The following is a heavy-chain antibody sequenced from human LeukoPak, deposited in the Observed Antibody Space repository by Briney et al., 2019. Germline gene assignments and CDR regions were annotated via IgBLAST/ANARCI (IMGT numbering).Heavy chain of an antibody. Sequence: PSQTLSLTCTVSGGSISSYYWSWIRQPPGKGLEWIGYIYYSGSTNYNPSLKSRVTISVDTSKNQFSLKLSSVTAADTAVYYCARVRGYSYGEYFDYWGQGTLVTVSS. CDR1: GGSISSYY. D-gene: IGHD5-18*01. CDR3: ARVRGYSYGEYFDY. V-gene: IGHV4-59*01. J-gene: IGHJ4*02. CDR2: IYYSGST.